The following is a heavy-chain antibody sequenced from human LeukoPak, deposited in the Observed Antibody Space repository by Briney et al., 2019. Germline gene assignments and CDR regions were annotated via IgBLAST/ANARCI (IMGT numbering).Heavy chain of an antibody. CDR2: ISGSGGST. CDR1: GFTFSSYA. Sequence: PGGSLRLSCAASGFTFSSYAMSWVRQAPGKGLEWVSAISGSGGSTYYADSVKGRFTISRDNSKNTLYLQMNSLRAEDTAVYYCARDHLSYGDYVNYYYGMDVWGQGTTVTVSS. V-gene: IGHV3-23*01. D-gene: IGHD4-17*01. J-gene: IGHJ6*02. CDR3: ARDHLSYGDYVNYYYGMDV.